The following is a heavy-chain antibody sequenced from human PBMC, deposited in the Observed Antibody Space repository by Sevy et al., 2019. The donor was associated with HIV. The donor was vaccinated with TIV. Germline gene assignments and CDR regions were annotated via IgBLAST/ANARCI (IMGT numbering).Heavy chain of an antibody. CDR2: FDPEDGET. D-gene: IGHD3-3*01. CDR1: GYTLSELP. V-gene: IGHV1-24*01. J-gene: IGHJ6*02. Sequence: ASVKVSCKVSGYTLSELPMHWVRQAPGKGLEWLGGFDPEDGETIHAQKFQGRVTMTEDTSTDTAYMELSRLRSEDTAVYYCATLDFWSDHPFYGTDVWCQGTTVTVSS. CDR3: ATLDFWSDHPFYGTDV.